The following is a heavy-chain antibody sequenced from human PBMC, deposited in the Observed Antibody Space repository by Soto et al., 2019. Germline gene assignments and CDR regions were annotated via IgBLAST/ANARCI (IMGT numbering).Heavy chain of an antibody. CDR2: INPATGAA. V-gene: IGHV1-2*02. J-gene: IGHJ3*02. CDR1: GYPVTAYY. CDR3: ARGGGVGVAGSAAFDM. Sequence: QLHLVQSGAVVKKPGASVTVSCSASGYPVTAYYMHWVRQAPGRGLEWMGGINPATGAAKYTQTFQGRVTMTRDPSTSPVFMELSGLTSEDPAVFYCARGGGVGVAGSAAFDMWGQGTLVTVSS. D-gene: IGHD3-3*01.